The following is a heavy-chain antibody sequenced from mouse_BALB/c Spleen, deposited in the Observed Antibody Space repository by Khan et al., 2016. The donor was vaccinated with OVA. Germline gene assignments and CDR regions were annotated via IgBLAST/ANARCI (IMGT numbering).Heavy chain of an antibody. V-gene: IGHV1-7*01. J-gene: IGHJ2*01. CDR2: INPTSGYT. CDR1: GYTFTTYW. CDR3: TRDRIDY. Sequence: QVQLQQSGAELAKPGASVKMSCKASGYTFTTYWMHWVKQRPGQGLEWIGYINPTSGYTDYNDKFKDRATLSAAKSSSTAYMQLNSLTSEDSAVYYWTRDRIDYWGQGTTLTVST.